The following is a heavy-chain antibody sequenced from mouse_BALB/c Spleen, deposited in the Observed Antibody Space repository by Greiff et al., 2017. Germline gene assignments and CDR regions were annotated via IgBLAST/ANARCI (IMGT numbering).Heavy chain of an antibody. CDR1: GYTFTSYT. D-gene: IGHD2-14*01. CDR3: ANRYDDYAMDY. V-gene: IGHV1-4*02. CDR2: INPSSGYT. J-gene: IGHJ4*01. Sequence: VKLVESAAELARPGASVKMSCKASGYTFTSYTMHWVKQRPGQGLEWIGYINPSSGYTEYNQKFKDKTTLTADKSSSTAYMQLSSLTSEDSAVYYCANRYDDYAMDYWGQGTSVTVSS.